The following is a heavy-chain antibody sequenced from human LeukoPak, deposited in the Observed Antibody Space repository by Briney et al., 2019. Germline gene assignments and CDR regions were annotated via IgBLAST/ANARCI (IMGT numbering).Heavy chain of an antibody. J-gene: IGHJ5*02. D-gene: IGHD4-17*01. V-gene: IGHV4-4*07. CDR1: GGSISSYY. Sequence: NPSETLSLTCAVSGGSISSYYWSWIRQPAGKGLEWIGRIYTSGSTNYNPSLKSRVTMSVDTSKNQFSLKLSSVTAADTAVYYCARGGTVATWFDPWGQGTLVTVSS. CDR2: IYTSGST. CDR3: ARGGTVATWFDP.